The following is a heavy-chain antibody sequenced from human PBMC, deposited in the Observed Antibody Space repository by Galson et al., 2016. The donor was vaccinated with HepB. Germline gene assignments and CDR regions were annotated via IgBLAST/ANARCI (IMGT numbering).Heavy chain of an antibody. CDR2: ISGGSSTI. V-gene: IGHV3-48*02. J-gene: IGHJ4*02. Sequence: FLRLSCAASEFTFSSSAQNWVRQAPGKGLEWLSHISGGSSTIYYADSVKGRFTVPRDNAKNSLYLQMNSLRDDDTALYYCAKVDCGGDCKRFDYWGQGTLVTVSS. CDR1: EFTFSSSA. D-gene: IGHD2-21*02. CDR3: AKVDCGGDCKRFDY.